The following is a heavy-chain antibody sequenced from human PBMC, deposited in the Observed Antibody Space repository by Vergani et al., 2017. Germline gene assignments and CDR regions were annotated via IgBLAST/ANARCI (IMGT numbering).Heavy chain of an antibody. CDR3: VRDQVTMLRGSDALDI. Sequence: EVQLVESGGDLVQPGRSLRLSCTASGFTFGYYAMDWFRQAPGQRLEWVGGIRSKAYGQATIYAASVKGRFTISRDDSKSIAYLQMNNLQTEDTAMYYCVRDQVTMLRGSDALDIWGQGTMVTVS. D-gene: IGHD3-10*01. CDR2: IRSKAYGQAT. J-gene: IGHJ3*02. V-gene: IGHV3-49*03. CDR1: GFTFGYYA.